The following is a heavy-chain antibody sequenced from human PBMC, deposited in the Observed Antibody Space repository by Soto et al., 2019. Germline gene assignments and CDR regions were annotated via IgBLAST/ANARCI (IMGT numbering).Heavy chain of an antibody. J-gene: IGHJ4*02. D-gene: IGHD3-3*01. CDR2: IDTSGST. CDR3: ARGCQDFWSGTFDY. V-gene: IGHV4-4*07. Sequence: SETLSLTCTVSGGSISNYYCNWIRQPAGKGLEWIGRIDTSGSTNYNPSLKSRVTMSVDTSKQEFSLKLSSVTASDTALYYCARGCQDFWSGTFDYWGRGALVTVSS. CDR1: GGSISNYY.